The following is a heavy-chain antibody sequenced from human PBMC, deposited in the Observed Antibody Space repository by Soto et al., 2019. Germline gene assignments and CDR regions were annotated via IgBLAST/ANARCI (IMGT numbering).Heavy chain of an antibody. D-gene: IGHD2-21*02. V-gene: IGHV3-33*01. CDR3: ATCGGDCYYYYGMDV. J-gene: IGHJ6*02. CDR1: GFTFSSYG. CDR2: IWYDGSNK. Sequence: QVQLVESGGGVVQPGRSLRLSCAASGFTFSSYGMHWVRQAPGKGLEWVAVIWYDGSNKYYADSVKGRFTISRDNSKNTLYLQMNGLRAEDTAVYYCATCGGDCYYYYGMDVWGQGTTVTVSS.